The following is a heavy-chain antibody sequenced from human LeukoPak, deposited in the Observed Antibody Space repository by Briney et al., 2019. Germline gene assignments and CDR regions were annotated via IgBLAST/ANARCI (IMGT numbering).Heavy chain of an antibody. V-gene: IGHV4-34*01. D-gene: IGHD6-13*01. Sequence: PSETLSLTCAVYGGSFSGYYWSWIRQPPGKGLEWIGEINHSGSTNYNPSLKSRVTISVDTSKNQFSLKLSSVTAADTAVYYCARHRIRIAAAGPPFDYWGQGTLVTVSS. J-gene: IGHJ4*02. CDR1: GGSFSGYY. CDR3: ARHRIRIAAAGPPFDY. CDR2: INHSGST.